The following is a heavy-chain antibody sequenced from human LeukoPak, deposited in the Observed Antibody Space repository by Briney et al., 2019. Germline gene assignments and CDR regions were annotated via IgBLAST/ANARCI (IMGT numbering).Heavy chain of an antibody. CDR3: AKNRGHCVDGVCHNYYYMDV. CDR1: GFTFSSYW. Sequence: GGSLRLSCAASGFTFSSYWMHWVRQAPGKGLVWVSRINSDGSSTSYADSVKGRFTISRDNLKNTLYLQMNGLRAEDTAVYYCAKNRGHCVDGVCHNYYYMDVWGRGTTVTVSS. D-gene: IGHD2-8*02. J-gene: IGHJ6*03. CDR2: INSDGSST. V-gene: IGHV3-74*01.